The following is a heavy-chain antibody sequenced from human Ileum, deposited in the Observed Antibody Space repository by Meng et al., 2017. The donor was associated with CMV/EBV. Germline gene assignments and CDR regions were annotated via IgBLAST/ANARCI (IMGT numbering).Heavy chain of an antibody. CDR1: GFTFSTSW. D-gene: IGHD2/OR15-2a*01. CDR3: ASGYFTSGDY. CDR2: INHDGSEK. V-gene: IGHV3-7*01. Sequence: GSLRLSCAASGFTFSTSWLNWVRQASGKGLEWVANINHDGSEKYYVDSVKGRFTISRDNAKNSVYLQMNGLRAEDTGVYYCASGYFTSGDYWGQGTLVTVSS. J-gene: IGHJ4*02.